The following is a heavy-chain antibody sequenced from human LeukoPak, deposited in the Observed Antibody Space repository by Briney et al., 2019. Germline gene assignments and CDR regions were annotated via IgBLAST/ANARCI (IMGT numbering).Heavy chain of an antibody. D-gene: IGHD3-10*01. V-gene: IGHV4-4*07. CDR2: IYTSGTT. J-gene: IGHJ4*02. CDR1: GGSISSYY. CDR3: ARGAYYGSGNYFDY. Sequence: SETLSLTCTVSGGSISSYYWSWIRQPAGKGLEWIGRIYTSGTTNCNPSLKSRVTMSVDTSKNYFSLKLSSVTAADTAVYYCARGAYYGSGNYFDYWGLGALVTVSS.